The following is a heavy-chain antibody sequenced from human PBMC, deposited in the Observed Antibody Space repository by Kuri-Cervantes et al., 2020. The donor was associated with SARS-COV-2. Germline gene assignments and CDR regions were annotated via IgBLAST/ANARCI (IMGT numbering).Heavy chain of an antibody. J-gene: IGHJ4*02. CDR1: GFVFGNYA. CDR2: ISASGVNI. CDR3: TKVRFASSYFFDY. D-gene: IGHD3-16*01. V-gene: IGHV3-23*01. Sequence: GGSLRLSCATSGFVFGNYALAWVRQAPGKGLEWVSFISASGVNIHYADSVKGRFTISRDKSRMTVHLQMNSLRADDSAVYYCTKVRFASSYFFDYWGQGNLVTVSS.